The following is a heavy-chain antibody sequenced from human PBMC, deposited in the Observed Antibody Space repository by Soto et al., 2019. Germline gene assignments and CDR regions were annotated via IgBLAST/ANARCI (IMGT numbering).Heavy chain of an antibody. D-gene: IGHD4-4*01. CDR3: ARGPTNDYSNYYYGMDV. Sequence: SVKVSCKASGGTFSSYAISWVRQAPGQGLEWMGGIIPIFGTANYAQKFQGRVTITADESTSTAYMELSSLRSEDTAVYYCARGPTNDYSNYYYGMDVWGQGTTVTVSS. CDR2: IIPIFGTA. J-gene: IGHJ6*02. CDR1: GGTFSSYA. V-gene: IGHV1-69*13.